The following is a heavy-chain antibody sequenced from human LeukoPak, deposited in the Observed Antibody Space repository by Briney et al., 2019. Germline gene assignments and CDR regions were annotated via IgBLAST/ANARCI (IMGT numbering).Heavy chain of an antibody. V-gene: IGHV3-30-3*01. CDR2: ISYDGSNK. J-gene: IGHJ4*02. CDR1: GFTFSSYA. D-gene: IGHD3-10*02. Sequence: GRSLRLSCAASGFTFSSYAMHWVRQAPGKGLEWVAVISYDGSNKYYADSVKGRFTISRDSSKNSLYLQMNSLRVEDTAVYYCARGRIERRSMIGDYWGQGTLVTVSS. CDR3: ARGRIERRSMIGDY.